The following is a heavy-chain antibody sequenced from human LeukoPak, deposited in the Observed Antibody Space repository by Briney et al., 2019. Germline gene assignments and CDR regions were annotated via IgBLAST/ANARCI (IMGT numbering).Heavy chain of an antibody. D-gene: IGHD3-3*01. J-gene: IGHJ3*01. CDR3: ARDPYYDFWSDYGTEAFDF. V-gene: IGHV3-21*01. CDR2: ISCSWTYI. CDR1: GFTFSNYN. Sequence: PGGSLRLSCVASGFTFSNYNMNWVRQAPGKGLEWVSSISCSWTYIYYADSLKGRFTISRDNAKNSLYLQMNSLGAEDTAVYYCARDPYYDFWSDYGTEAFDFWGQGTMVTVSS.